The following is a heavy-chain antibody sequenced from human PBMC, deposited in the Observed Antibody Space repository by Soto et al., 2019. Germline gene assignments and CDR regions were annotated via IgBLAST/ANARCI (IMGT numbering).Heavy chain of an antibody. Sequence: QVQLQESGPGLVKPSGTLSLTCAVSGGSISSSNWWSWVRQPPEKGLEWIGEIYHSGSTNYNPSLKGRVTISVDKSKNQFSLKLSSVTAADTAVYYCARTQQQLDTLGYYYYGMDVWGQGTTVTVSS. CDR3: ARTQQQLDTLGYYYYGMDV. CDR2: IYHSGST. D-gene: IGHD6-13*01. CDR1: GGSISSSNW. J-gene: IGHJ6*02. V-gene: IGHV4-4*02.